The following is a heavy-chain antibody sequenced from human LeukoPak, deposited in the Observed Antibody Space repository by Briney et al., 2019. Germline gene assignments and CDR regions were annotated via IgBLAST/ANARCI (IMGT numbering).Heavy chain of an antibody. CDR1: GFIFSTYG. V-gene: IGHV3-30*02. J-gene: IGHJ5*01. Sequence: PGGSLRLSCVALGFIFSTYGMHWGGQAPGRGLEWVAFIRFDGSKEDYGESVKGRFTISRDNSKNTLYMQMNSLRLEDTAVYYCVRVGLAAAAHRFVAWGHGTLVTV. CDR2: IRFDGSKE. D-gene: IGHD6-13*01. CDR3: VRVGLAAAAHRFVA.